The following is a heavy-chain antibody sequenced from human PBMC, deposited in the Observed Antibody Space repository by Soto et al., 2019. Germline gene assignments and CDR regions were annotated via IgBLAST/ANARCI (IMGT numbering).Heavy chain of an antibody. J-gene: IGHJ4*02. CDR3: AYRVGSRGSFDF. CDR2: IYWNDDK. V-gene: IGHV2-5*01. Sequence: QITLKESGPTLVKPTQTLTLTCTFSGFSLTTSGVSVGWIRQPPGKALEWVAFIYWNDDKRYSPSLKSRLTITKDNSKKQVALTMTNMDPVDTATYYCAYRVGSRGSFDFWCPGTLVTVSS. D-gene: IGHD6-25*01. CDR1: GFSLTTSGVS.